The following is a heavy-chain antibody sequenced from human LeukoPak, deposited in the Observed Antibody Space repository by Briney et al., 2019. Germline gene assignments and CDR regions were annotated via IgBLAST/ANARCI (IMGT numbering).Heavy chain of an antibody. J-gene: IGHJ4*02. D-gene: IGHD5-12*01. CDR3: ARDTYGGYDY. Sequence: GGSLRLSCAASGFTVSSNWMSWVRQAPGKGLEWVANIKQDGSEKYYVDSVKGRFTISRDNAKNSLFLQMNSLRAEDTAIYYCARDTYGGYDYWGQGTLVTVSS. V-gene: IGHV3-7*01. CDR2: IKQDGSEK. CDR1: GFTVSSNW.